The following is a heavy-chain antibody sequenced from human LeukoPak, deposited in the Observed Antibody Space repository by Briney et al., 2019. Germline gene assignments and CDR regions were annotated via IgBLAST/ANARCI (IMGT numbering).Heavy chain of an antibody. Sequence: ASVKVSCKASGYTFTSYGISWVRQAPGQGLEWMGWSSAYNGNTNYAQKLQGRVTMTTDTSTSTAYMELRSLRSDDTAVYYCARVFPITMVRGVLDDYYGMDVWGKGTTVTVSS. CDR2: SSAYNGNT. CDR3: ARVFPITMVRGVLDDYYGMDV. J-gene: IGHJ6*04. V-gene: IGHV1-18*04. CDR1: GYTFTSYG. D-gene: IGHD3-10*01.